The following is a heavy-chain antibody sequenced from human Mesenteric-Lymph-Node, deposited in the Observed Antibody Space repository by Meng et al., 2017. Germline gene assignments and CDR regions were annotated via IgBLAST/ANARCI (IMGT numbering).Heavy chain of an antibody. Sequence: QGPRGQSGAEGKKPGSPVKASCKASGGTFSSYAISWVRQAPGQGLEWMGGIIPIFGTANYAQKFQGRVTITADKSTSTAYMELSSLRSEDTAVYYCATEFRVDDYSFFLNWGQGTLVTVSS. CDR1: GGTFSSYA. V-gene: IGHV1-69*14. CDR2: IIPIFGTA. J-gene: IGHJ4*02. CDR3: ATEFRVDDYSFFLN. D-gene: IGHD4-11*01.